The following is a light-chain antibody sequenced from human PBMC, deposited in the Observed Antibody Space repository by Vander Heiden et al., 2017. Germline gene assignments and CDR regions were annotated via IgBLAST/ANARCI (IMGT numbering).Light chain of an antibody. J-gene: IGLJ1*01. CDR3: SSSTSCSTLGV. V-gene: IGLV2-14*01. Sequence: QSALTQPASVSGSPGQSITISCTGTSSDVGGYNYVSWYQQHPGKAPKLMSYDVSNRPSGVSNRFSGSKSGKTGSLKISGLQAEEEAEYDGSSSTSCSTLGVFGTGTKLTVL. CDR1: SSDVGGYNY. CDR2: DVS.